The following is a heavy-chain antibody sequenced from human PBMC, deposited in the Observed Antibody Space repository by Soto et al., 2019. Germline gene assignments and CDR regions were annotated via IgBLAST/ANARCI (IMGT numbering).Heavy chain of an antibody. CDR1: GGSFSGYQ. CDR3: ARGLILWFGELSRRGGYYYYMDV. Sequence: QVQLQQWGAGLLKPSETLSLTCAVYGGSFSGYQWTWIRQTPGKGLEWIGEINDSGNINYNPSLKSGVTILVDTAKKQISLMLSSVTAADTAVYYCARGLILWFGELSRRGGYYYYMDVWGKGTTVTVSS. D-gene: IGHD3-10*01. J-gene: IGHJ6*03. V-gene: IGHV4-34*01. CDR2: INDSGNI.